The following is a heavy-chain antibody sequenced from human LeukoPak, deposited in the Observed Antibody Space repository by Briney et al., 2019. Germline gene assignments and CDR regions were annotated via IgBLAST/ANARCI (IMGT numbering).Heavy chain of an antibody. CDR1: GGSISSYY. V-gene: IGHV4-59*08. CDR2: IYYSGST. D-gene: IGHD3-10*01. CDR3: ARLLLWFGESPDAFDI. Sequence: SETPSLTCTVSGGSISSYYWSWIRQPPGKGLEWIGYIYYSGSTNYNPSLKSRVTISVDTSKNQFSLKLSSVTAADTAVYYCARLLLWFGESPDAFDIWGQGTMVTVSS. J-gene: IGHJ3*02.